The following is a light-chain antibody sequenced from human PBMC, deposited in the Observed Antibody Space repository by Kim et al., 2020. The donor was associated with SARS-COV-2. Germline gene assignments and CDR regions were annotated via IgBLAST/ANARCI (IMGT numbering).Light chain of an antibody. CDR1: QSISSSY. Sequence: EIVLTQSPATLSLSPGERATLSCRASQSISSSYLAWYQQTPDQAPMLLIYGASSRATSIPDRFSGSGSETDIPLTISMLEPDDSAVYYWQHYSASPPHTFGRGTQVDIK. V-gene: IGKV3-20*01. CDR2: GAS. J-gene: IGKJ4*01. CDR3: QHYSASPPHT.